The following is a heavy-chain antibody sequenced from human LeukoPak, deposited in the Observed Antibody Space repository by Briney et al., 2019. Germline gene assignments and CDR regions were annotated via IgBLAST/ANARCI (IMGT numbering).Heavy chain of an antibody. Sequence: AGGSLRLSCAPPGFTFSSYEMNWVRQAPGQGLDWAPYISSSGTTIYYADSVKRRFTISRDNPKNSLYLQMNSLRAEDTAVYYCVRSFGSSCYWGQGTLVTVSS. V-gene: IGHV3-48*03. J-gene: IGHJ4*02. CDR1: GFTFSSYE. CDR3: VRSFGSSCY. CDR2: ISSSGTTI. D-gene: IGHD3-10*01.